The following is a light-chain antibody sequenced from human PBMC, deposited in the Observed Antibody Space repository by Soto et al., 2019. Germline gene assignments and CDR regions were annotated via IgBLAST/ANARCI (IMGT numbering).Light chain of an antibody. Sequence: EVVLTQSPGTLSLSPGERATFSCRASQSVSNNLVWYQQKPGQAPRLLIYGASSRATGIPARFSGSGSGTEFTLTISSLQSEDSAVYYCQQYNNWPRTFGQGTKVDIK. V-gene: IGKV3-15*01. CDR1: QSVSNN. CDR3: QQYNNWPRT. CDR2: GAS. J-gene: IGKJ1*01.